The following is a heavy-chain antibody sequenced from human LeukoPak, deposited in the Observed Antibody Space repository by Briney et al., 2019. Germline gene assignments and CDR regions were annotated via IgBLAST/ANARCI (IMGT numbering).Heavy chain of an antibody. CDR3: ARAPQGTADYYGMDV. CDR1: GGSISSYY. CDR2: ICYSGST. V-gene: IGHV4-59*01. J-gene: IGHJ6*02. Sequence: SETLSLTCTVSGGSISSYYWSWIRQPPGKGLEWIGYICYSGSTNYNPSLKSRVTISVDTSKNQFSLKLSSVTAADTAVYYCARAPQGTADYYGMDVWGQGTTVTVSS. D-gene: IGHD1/OR15-1a*01.